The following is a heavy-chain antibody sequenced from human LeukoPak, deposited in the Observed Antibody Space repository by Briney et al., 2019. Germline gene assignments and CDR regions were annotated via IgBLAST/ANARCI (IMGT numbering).Heavy chain of an antibody. V-gene: IGHV3-66*01. CDR3: AKDEAILVPSAFDI. CDR1: GFTVSSNY. CDR2: IYSGGST. J-gene: IGHJ3*02. Sequence: PGGSLRLSCAASGFTVSSNYMSWVRQAPGKGLEWVSVIYSGGSTYYADSVKGRFTISRDNSKNTLYLQMNSLRAEDTAVYYCAKDEAILVPSAFDIWGQGTMVTVSS. D-gene: IGHD6-13*01.